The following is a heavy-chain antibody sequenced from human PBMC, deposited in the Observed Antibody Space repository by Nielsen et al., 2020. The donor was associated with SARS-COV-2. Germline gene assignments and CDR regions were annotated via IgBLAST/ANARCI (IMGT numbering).Heavy chain of an antibody. J-gene: IGHJ6*02. V-gene: IGHV1-3*01. CDR1: GYTFTSYA. Sequence: ASVKVSCKASGYTFTSYAMHWVRQAPGQRLEWMGWINAGNGNTKYSQKFQGRVTITRDTSASTAYMELSSLRSEDTAVYYCARRALVKYYDFWSGYWGGMDVWGQGTTVTVSS. CDR3: ARRALVKYYDFWSGYWGGMDV. D-gene: IGHD3-3*01. CDR2: INAGNGNT.